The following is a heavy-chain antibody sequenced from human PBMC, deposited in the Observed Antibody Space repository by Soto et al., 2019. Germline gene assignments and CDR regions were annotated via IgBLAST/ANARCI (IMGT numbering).Heavy chain of an antibody. CDR1: GYIFTNFY. CDR2: INPNGGST. D-gene: IGHD6-6*01. Sequence: QVQLVQPGAEVKKPGASVKFSCKASGYIFTNFYIHWVRQAPGQGLEWIGIINPNGGSTKYAQNFKGKVTMTRDTSTSTVYMDLSSLRSEDTAVYYCTRGLASGDYWGQGTLITVSS. CDR3: TRGLASGDY. J-gene: IGHJ4*02. V-gene: IGHV1-46*03.